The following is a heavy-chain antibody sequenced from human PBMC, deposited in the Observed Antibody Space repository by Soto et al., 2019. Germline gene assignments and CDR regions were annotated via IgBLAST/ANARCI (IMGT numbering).Heavy chain of an antibody. CDR3: ARFSRDTYYGMDV. Sequence: SETLSLTCAVYGGSFSGYYWSWIRQPPGKGLEWIGEINHSGSTNYNPSLKSRVTISVDTSKNQFSLKLSSVTAADTAVYYCARFSRDTYYGMDVWGQGTTVT. V-gene: IGHV4-34*01. D-gene: IGHD5-18*01. J-gene: IGHJ6*02. CDR2: INHSGST. CDR1: GGSFSGYY.